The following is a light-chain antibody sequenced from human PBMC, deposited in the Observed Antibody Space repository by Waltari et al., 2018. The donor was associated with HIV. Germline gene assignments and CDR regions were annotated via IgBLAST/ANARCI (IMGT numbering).Light chain of an antibody. V-gene: IGKV4-1*01. Sequence: DIVMTQSPDSLAASLGERATINCKSSQSVLYSSNNKNYLAWYQQKPGQPPKLLISWASTRESGVPDRFSGSGSGTDFTLTISSLQAEDVAVYYCQQYYCTPLTFGGGTKVEIE. CDR3: QQYYCTPLT. CDR2: WAS. J-gene: IGKJ4*01. CDR1: QSVLYSSNNKNY.